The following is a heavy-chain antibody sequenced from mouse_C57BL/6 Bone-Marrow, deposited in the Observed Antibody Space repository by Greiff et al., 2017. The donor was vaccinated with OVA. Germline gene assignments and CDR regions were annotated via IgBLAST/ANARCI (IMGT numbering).Heavy chain of an antibody. CDR2: IDPENGDT. D-gene: IGHD1-1*01. Sequence: VKLQQSGAELVRPGASVKLSCTASGFNIKDDYMHWVKQRPEQGLEWIGWIDPENGDTEYASKFQGKATITADTSSNTAYLQLSSLTSEDTAVYYCTSYYDGSSPCAMDYWGQGTSVTVSS. J-gene: IGHJ4*01. V-gene: IGHV14-4*01. CDR1: GFNIKDDY. CDR3: TSYYDGSSPCAMDY.